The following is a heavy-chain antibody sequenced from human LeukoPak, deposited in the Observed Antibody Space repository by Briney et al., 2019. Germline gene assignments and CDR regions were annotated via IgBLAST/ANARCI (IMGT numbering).Heavy chain of an antibody. D-gene: IGHD6-13*01. V-gene: IGHV4-4*07. CDR1: GGSISSYY. Sequence: PSETLSLTCTVSGGSISSYYWSWIRQPDGKGLEWIGRIYTSGSTNCNPSLKSRVTMSVDTSKNQFSLKLSSVTAADTAVYYCARGAQQQLFDYWGQGTLVTVSS. CDR3: ARGAQQQLFDY. J-gene: IGHJ4*02. CDR2: IYTSGST.